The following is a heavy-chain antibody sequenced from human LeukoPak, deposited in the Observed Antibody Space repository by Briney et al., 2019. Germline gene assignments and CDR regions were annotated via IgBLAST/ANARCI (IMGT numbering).Heavy chain of an antibody. D-gene: IGHD3-10*01. Sequence: ASVKVSCKASGYTFTGYYMHWVRQAPGQGLEWMGWINPNSGGTDYAKKFPGRVNMTRDTSIRTAYMELTRLGSDNTAFYYWARAQTQHYYGSGSYTFDPWGQGTLVTVSS. CDR1: GYTFTGYY. CDR3: ARAQTQHYYGSGSYTFDP. V-gene: IGHV1-2*02. CDR2: INPNSGGT. J-gene: IGHJ5*02.